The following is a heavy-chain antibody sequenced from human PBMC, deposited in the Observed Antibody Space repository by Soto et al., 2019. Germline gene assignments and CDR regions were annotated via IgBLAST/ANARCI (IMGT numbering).Heavy chain of an antibody. CDR3: ARGRIAAAGIYYYYGMDV. V-gene: IGHV4-34*01. CDR1: CGSFSGYY. CDR2: SKHSGST. Sequence: AETLSLTCAVYCGSFSGYYLSWIRQRPGKGLEWIGESKHSGSTNYNPSLKSRVTISVDTSKNQLSLKLSSVTAADTAVYFCARGRIAAAGIYYYYGMDVWGQGTTVT. D-gene: IGHD6-13*01. J-gene: IGHJ6*02.